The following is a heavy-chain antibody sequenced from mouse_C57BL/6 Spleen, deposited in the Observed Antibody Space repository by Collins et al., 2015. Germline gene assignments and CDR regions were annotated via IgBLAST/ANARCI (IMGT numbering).Heavy chain of an antibody. D-gene: IGHD1-1*01. CDR2: IDPSDSYT. J-gene: IGHJ2*01. Sequence: QVQLQQPGADLVKPGASVKLSCKASGYTFTSYWMQWVKQRPGQGLEWIGEIDPSDSYTNYNQKFKGKATLTVDTSSSTAYMQLSSLTSEDSAVYYCTTGNFGYWGQGTTLTVSS. CDR1: GYTFTSYW. CDR3: TTGNFGY. V-gene: IGHV1-50*01.